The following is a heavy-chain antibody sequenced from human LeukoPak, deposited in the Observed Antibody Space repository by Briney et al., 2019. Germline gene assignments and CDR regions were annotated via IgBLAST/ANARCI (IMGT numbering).Heavy chain of an antibody. Sequence: GGSLRLSCAASGFTFSSYSMNWVRQAPGKGLEWVSSISSSSSYIYYADSVKGRFTISRDNAKNSLYLQMNSLRAEDTAVYYCARDHPPGHCGGPCYWGQGTLVTVSS. V-gene: IGHV3-21*01. CDR1: GFTFSSYS. J-gene: IGHJ4*02. CDR2: ISSSSSYI. CDR3: ARDHPPGHCGGPCY. D-gene: IGHD2-21*01.